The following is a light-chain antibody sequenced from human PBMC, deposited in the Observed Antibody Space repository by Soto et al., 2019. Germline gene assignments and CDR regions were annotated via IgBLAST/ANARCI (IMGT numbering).Light chain of an antibody. Sequence: QSVLTQPASVSGSPGQSITISCTGTSSDVGANIFVSWYQQHPGKVPKLMIYTVSSRPSGVSQRFSGSKSGNTASLTISGLQAEAEADYYCSSFTTDSTYVFGTGTQLTVL. CDR3: SSFTTDSTYV. CDR1: SSDVGANIF. J-gene: IGLJ1*01. V-gene: IGLV2-14*01. CDR2: TVS.